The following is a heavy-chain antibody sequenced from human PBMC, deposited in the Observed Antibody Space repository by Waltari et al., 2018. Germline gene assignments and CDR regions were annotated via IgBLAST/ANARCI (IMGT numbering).Heavy chain of an antibody. CDR2: INHSGST. CDR1: GGSFSGYY. D-gene: IGHD3-10*01. V-gene: IGHV4-34*01. Sequence: QVQLQQWGAGLLKPSETLSLTCAVYGGSFSGYYWSWIRQPPGKGLEWIGEINHSGSTNYNPSLKSRVTISVDTSKNQFSRKLSSVTAADTAVYYCARGMRGFYYFDYWGQGTLVTVSS. J-gene: IGHJ4*02. CDR3: ARGMRGFYYFDY.